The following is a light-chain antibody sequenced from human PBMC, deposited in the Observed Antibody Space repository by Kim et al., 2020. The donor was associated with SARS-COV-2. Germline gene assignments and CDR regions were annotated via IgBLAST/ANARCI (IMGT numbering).Light chain of an antibody. Sequence: ASVGDRVTITCRASQGISNYLGWYQQRPGEAPRLLIYAASTLHSGVPARFSGSGSGTEFTLTISSLHPEDFATYHCQQLNSYPITFGQGTRLEIK. J-gene: IGKJ5*01. CDR1: QGISNY. CDR2: AAS. CDR3: QQLNSYPIT. V-gene: IGKV1-9*01.